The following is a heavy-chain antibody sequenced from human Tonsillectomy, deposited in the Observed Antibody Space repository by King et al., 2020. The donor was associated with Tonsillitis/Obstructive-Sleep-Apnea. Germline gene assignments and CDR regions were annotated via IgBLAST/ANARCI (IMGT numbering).Heavy chain of an antibody. CDR1: GFSLSTSGVG. Sequence: ITLKESGPTLVKPTQTLTLTCTFSGFSLSTSGVGVGWIRQPPGKALEWLAFIYWDDDKRYNPSLKSRLTITKDTSKNQVVLTMTNIDPVDTATYYCAHSVLTWDYYYYMDVWGKGTTVTVSS. V-gene: IGHV2-5*02. J-gene: IGHJ6*03. D-gene: IGHD7-27*01. CDR2: IYWDDDK. CDR3: AHSVLTWDYYYYMDV.